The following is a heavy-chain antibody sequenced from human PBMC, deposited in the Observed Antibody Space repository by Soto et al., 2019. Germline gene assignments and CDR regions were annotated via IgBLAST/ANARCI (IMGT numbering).Heavy chain of an antibody. Sequence: ETLSLTCTVSGGSMSGSFWSWIRQPPGKGLEWIGYIYYSGNTDYNPSLKSRVTISVDTSKNQFSLKLSSVTAADTAVYYCAKDLDIAAARPGEYYFDYWGQGTLVTVSS. CDR3: AKDLDIAAARPGEYYFDY. J-gene: IGHJ4*02. D-gene: IGHD6-13*01. CDR2: IYYSGNT. CDR1: GGSMSGSF. V-gene: IGHV4-59*01.